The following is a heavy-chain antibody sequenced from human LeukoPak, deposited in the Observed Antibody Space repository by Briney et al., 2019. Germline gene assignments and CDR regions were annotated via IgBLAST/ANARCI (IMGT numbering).Heavy chain of an antibody. J-gene: IGHJ4*02. CDR2: ISSSSSYI. V-gene: IGHV3-21*04. Sequence: PGGSLRLSCAASGFTFSSYSMNWVRQAPGKGLEWVSSISSSSSYIYYADSVKGRFTISRDNAKNSLYLQMNSLRAEDTAVYYCAKAPDYSNYVDFDYWGQGTLVTVSS. D-gene: IGHD4-11*01. CDR1: GFTFSSYS. CDR3: AKAPDYSNYVDFDY.